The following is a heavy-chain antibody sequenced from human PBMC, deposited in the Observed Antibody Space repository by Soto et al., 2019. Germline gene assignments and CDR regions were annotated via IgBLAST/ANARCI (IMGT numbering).Heavy chain of an antibody. V-gene: IGHV4-31*03. CDR2: IYYSGST. Sequence: PSETLSLTCTVSGGSISSGGYYWSWIRQHPGKGLEWIGYIYYSGSTYYNPSLKSRVTISVDTSKNQFSLKLSSVTAADTAVYYCARDVLAYCGGDCYSGYYYYYGMDVWCQGIMVTVAS. CDR1: GGSISSGGYY. CDR3: ARDVLAYCGGDCYSGYYYYYGMDV. D-gene: IGHD2-21*02. J-gene: IGHJ6*02.